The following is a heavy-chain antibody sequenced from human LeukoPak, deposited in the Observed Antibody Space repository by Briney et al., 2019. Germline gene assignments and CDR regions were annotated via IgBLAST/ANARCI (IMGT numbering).Heavy chain of an antibody. CDR2: IIPIFGTA. Sequence: SVKVSCKASGGTFSSYAISWVRQAPGQGLEWMGRIIPIFGTANYAQKFQGRVTITADKSTSTAYMELSSLRSEDTAVYYCARDQYYDFWSGYIFDYWGQGTLVTVSS. CDR1: GGTFSSYA. CDR3: ARDQYYDFWSGYIFDY. D-gene: IGHD3-3*01. V-gene: IGHV1-69*06. J-gene: IGHJ4*02.